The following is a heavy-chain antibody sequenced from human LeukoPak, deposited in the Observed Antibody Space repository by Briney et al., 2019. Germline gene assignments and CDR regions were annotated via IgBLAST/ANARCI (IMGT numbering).Heavy chain of an antibody. V-gene: IGHV4-39*07. Sequence: SETLSLTCTVSGGSISSSSYYWGWIRQPPGKGLEWIGSIYYSGSTYYNPSLKSRVTISVDTSKNQFSLKLSSVTAADTAVYHCARGYSYGNYYYYYGMDVWGQGTTVIVSS. CDR3: ARGYSYGNYYYYYGMDV. CDR2: IYYSGST. CDR1: GGSISSSSYY. D-gene: IGHD5-18*01. J-gene: IGHJ6*02.